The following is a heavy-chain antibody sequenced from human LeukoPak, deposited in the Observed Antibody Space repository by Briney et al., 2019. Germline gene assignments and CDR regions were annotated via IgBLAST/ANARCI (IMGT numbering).Heavy chain of an antibody. V-gene: IGHV4-39*01. CDR2: ISYAGST. D-gene: IGHD6-13*01. CDR1: GGXISSGDHY. J-gene: IGHJ4*02. Sequence: PSETLSLTCTVSGGXISSGDHYWGWIRQPPGMGLDWIGSISYAGSTYYNPSLKSRVTISVDTSKNQFSLKLNSVTAADTAVYYCARQYSSSWYTFDYWGQGTLVTVSS. CDR3: ARQYSSSWYTFDY.